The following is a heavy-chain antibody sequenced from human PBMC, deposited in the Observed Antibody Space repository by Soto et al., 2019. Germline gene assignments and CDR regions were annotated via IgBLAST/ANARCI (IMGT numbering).Heavy chain of an antibody. D-gene: IGHD2-21*02. CDR1: GGTFSSYA. CDR3: ARDVVVTQYFDY. Sequence: SVKVSCKASGGTFSSYAISWVRQAPGQGLEWMGGIIPIFGTANYAQKFQGRVTITADKSTSTAYMELSSLRSEDTAVYYCARDVVVTQYFDYWGQGTLVTVSS. J-gene: IGHJ4*02. V-gene: IGHV1-69*06. CDR2: IIPIFGTA.